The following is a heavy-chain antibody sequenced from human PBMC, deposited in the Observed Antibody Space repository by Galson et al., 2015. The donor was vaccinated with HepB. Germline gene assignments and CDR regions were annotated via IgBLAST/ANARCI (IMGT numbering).Heavy chain of an antibody. V-gene: IGHV1-46*01. CDR1: GYTFTNYY. J-gene: IGHJ6*03. Sequence: SVKVSCKASGYTFTNYYMHWVRQAPGQGLEWMGIINPSGGSTSYAQKFQARVTMTRDTSTSTVYMELSSLRSEDTAVYYCARQSGYSNGSYRLYYYYYMDVWGKGTTVTVSS. CDR3: ARQSGYSNGSYRLYYYYYMDV. D-gene: IGHD6-19*01. CDR2: INPSGGST.